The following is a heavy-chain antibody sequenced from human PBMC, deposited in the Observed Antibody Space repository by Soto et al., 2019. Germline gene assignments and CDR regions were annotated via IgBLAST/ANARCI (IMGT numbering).Heavy chain of an antibody. CDR1: GGSISSGGYS. V-gene: IGHV4-30-2*01. J-gene: IGHJ4*02. D-gene: IGHD3-22*01. CDR3: GRGGDYYDSSGYDY. CDR2: IYHSGST. Sequence: QLQLQESGSGLVKPSQTLSLTCAVSGGSISSGGYSWSWIRQPPGKGLEWIGYIYHSGSTYYNPSLKSRVTISVDRSKNQFSLKLSSVTAADTAVYYCGRGGDYYDSSGYDYWGQGTLVTVSS.